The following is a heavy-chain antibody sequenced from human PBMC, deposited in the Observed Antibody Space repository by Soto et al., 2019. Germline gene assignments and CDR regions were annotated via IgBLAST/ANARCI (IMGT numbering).Heavy chain of an antibody. Sequence: QVQLVQSGAEVKNPGASVPVSCKASGYTFTRYGIGWARPAPGQGLEWMGWINTYNGNTNYAQNVRGRVNLTTDTSTSTAYMELRSLRSNDTAIYYCAMVDVYVTPSPQDVWGQGTTVIVSS. J-gene: IGHJ6*02. V-gene: IGHV1-18*01. CDR1: GYTFTRYG. D-gene: IGHD3-16*01. CDR2: INTYNGNT. CDR3: AMVDVYVTPSPQDV.